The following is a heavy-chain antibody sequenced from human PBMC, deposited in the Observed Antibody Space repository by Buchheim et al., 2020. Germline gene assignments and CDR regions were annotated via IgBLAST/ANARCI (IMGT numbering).Heavy chain of an antibody. D-gene: IGHD4-17*01. J-gene: IGHJ3*02. V-gene: IGHV4-59*01. CDR3: ARDASVTTDAFDI. Sequence: QVQLQESGPGLVKPSETLSLTCSVSGGSISSYYWSWIRQPPGKGLEWIGYIYYSGSTNYNPSLKSRVTISVDTSKNQFSLKLSSVTAADTAVYYCARDASVTTDAFDIWGQGT. CDR2: IYYSGST. CDR1: GGSISSYY.